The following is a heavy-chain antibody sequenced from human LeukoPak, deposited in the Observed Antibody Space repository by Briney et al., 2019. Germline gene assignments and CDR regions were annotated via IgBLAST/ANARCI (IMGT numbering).Heavy chain of an antibody. V-gene: IGHV1-2*02. CDR2: INPNSGGT. CDR3: ARLPRGREGSSGYHVDY. J-gene: IGHJ4*02. Sequence: ASVKVSRKASGYTFTGYYMHWVRQAPGQGLEWMGWINPNSGGTNYAQKCQGRVTMTRDTSISTAYMELSGLRSDDTAVYCCARLPRGREGSSGYHVDYWGQGTLVTVSS. CDR1: GYTFTGYY. D-gene: IGHD3-22*01.